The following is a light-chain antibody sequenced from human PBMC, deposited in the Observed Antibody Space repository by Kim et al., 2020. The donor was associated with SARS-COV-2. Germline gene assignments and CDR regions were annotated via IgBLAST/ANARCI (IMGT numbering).Light chain of an antibody. Sequence: VPPGKRATLSCRASRSLGTHLAWYQQIPGQAPRLLIYETSTRTSGVPARFGGSGSATEFTLTISSLQSEDFAVYYCQQYHTWPLTFGGGTKVDIK. CDR1: RSLGTH. J-gene: IGKJ4*01. CDR3: QQYHTWPLT. V-gene: IGKV3-15*01. CDR2: ETS.